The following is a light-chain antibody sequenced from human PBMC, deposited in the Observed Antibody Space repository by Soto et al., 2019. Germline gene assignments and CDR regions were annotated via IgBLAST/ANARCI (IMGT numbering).Light chain of an antibody. CDR2: KES. J-gene: IGKJ4*01. Sequence: DIQMTQSPSTLSASVGDRVTITCRASQSISGWLAWYQQKPGKAPKLLLYKESSLESGVPSRFSGSGSGTEFTLTISGLQADDVATYYCQEYSSYSPLTFGGGTKVEIK. CDR3: QEYSSYSPLT. V-gene: IGKV1-5*03. CDR1: QSISGW.